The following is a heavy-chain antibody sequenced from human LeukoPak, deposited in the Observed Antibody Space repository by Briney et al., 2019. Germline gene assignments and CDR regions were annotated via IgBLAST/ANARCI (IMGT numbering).Heavy chain of an antibody. CDR3: ARQVEYSSSSGGYYYYYYMDV. CDR2: IYPGDSDT. Sequence: PGESLKISCKGSGYSFTSYWIGWVRQMPGKGLEWMGIIYPGDSDTRYSPSFQGQVTISADKSISTAYLQWSSLKASDTAMYYCARQVEYSSSSGGYYYYYYMDVWGKGTTVTVSS. V-gene: IGHV5-51*01. CDR1: GYSFTSYW. D-gene: IGHD6-6*01. J-gene: IGHJ6*03.